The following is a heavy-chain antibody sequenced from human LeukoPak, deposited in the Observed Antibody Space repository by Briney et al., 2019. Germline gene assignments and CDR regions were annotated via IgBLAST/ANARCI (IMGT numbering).Heavy chain of an antibody. D-gene: IGHD3-16*02. Sequence: ASVKVSCKVSGYTLTELSMHWVRQAPGKGLEWMGGFDPEDGETIYAQKFQGRVTITEDTSTDTAYMELSSLRSEDTAVYYCATGPVGYDYVWGSYRHYFDYWGQGTLVTVSS. CDR2: FDPEDGET. CDR3: ATGPVGYDYVWGSYRHYFDY. CDR1: GYTLTELS. J-gene: IGHJ4*02. V-gene: IGHV1-24*01.